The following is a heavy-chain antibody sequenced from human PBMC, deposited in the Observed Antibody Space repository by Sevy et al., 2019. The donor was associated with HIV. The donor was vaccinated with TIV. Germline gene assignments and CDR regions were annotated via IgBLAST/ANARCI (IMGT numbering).Heavy chain of an antibody. CDR1: GFTFSSYA. D-gene: IGHD1-26*01. J-gene: IGHJ3*01. CDR2: FSPSGDNT. V-gene: IGHV3-23*01. Sequence: GGSLRLSCAASGFTFSSYAMSWVRQAPGKGLEWVSTFSPSGDNTYYVDSVKGRFTISRDNSKNTVYLQMNTLRTEDTAVFYCAKGSKATDSAFDLWGQGTMVTVSS. CDR3: AKGSKATDSAFDL.